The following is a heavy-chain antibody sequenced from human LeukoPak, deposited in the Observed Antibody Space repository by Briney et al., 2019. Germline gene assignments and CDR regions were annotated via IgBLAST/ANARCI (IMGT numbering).Heavy chain of an antibody. CDR1: GGSISSYY. CDR3: ARVSKSGGYRYGWGVYYYYYYMDV. V-gene: IGHV4-4*07. CDR2: IYTSGST. J-gene: IGHJ6*03. D-gene: IGHD5-18*01. Sequence: SETLSLTCTVSGGSISSYYWSWIRQPAGKGLEWIGRIYTSGSTNYNPSLKSRVTMSVDTSKNQFSLKLSSVTAADTAVYYCARVSKSGGYRYGWGVYYYYYYMDVWGKGTTVTVSS.